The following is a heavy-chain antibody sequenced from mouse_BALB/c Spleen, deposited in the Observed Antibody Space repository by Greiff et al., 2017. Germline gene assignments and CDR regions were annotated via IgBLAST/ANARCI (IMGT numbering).Heavy chain of an antibody. D-gene: IGHD2-10*02. CDR3: ARDGEYGNPWFAY. CDR2: ISDGGSYT. Sequence: DVMLVESGGGLVKPGGSLKLSCAASGFTFSDYYMYWVRQTPEKRLEWVATISDGGSYTYYPDSVKGRFTISRDNAKNNLYLQMSSLKSEDTAMYYCARDGEYGNPWFAYWGQGTLVTVSA. CDR1: GFTFSDYY. V-gene: IGHV5-4*02. J-gene: IGHJ3*01.